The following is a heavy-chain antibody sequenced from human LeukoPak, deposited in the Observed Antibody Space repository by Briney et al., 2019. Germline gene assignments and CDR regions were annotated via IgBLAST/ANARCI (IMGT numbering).Heavy chain of an antibody. CDR3: AKGLEQQLVSFDY. CDR2: ISGSGGST. V-gene: IGHV3-23*01. CDR1: GFTFSSYG. J-gene: IGHJ4*02. D-gene: IGHD6-13*01. Sequence: QSGGSLRLSCAASGFTFSSYGMSWVRQAPGKGLEWVSAISGSGGSTYYADSVKGRFTISRDNSKNTLYLQMNSLRAEDTAVYYCAKGLEQQLVSFDYWGQGTLVTVSS.